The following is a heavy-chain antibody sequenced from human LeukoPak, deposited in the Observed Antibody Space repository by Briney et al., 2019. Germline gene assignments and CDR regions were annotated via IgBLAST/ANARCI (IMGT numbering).Heavy chain of an antibody. J-gene: IGHJ5*02. V-gene: IGHV4-31*03. CDR3: ARDSLPLRGGAPLSFDP. D-gene: IGHD3-10*01. Sequence: SETLSLTCTVSGGSISSDYFWSWIRQHPGKGLEWIGYIYYSGNSYYNPSLKSRVTISVDTSKNQLSLKLSSVTAADTAVYYCARDSLPLRGGAPLSFDPWGQGTLVTVSS. CDR2: IYYSGNS. CDR1: GGSISSDYF.